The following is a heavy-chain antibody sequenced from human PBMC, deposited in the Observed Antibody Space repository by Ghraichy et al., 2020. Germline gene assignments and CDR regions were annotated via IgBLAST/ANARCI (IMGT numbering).Heavy chain of an antibody. J-gene: IGHJ5*02. D-gene: IGHD3-10*01. CDR2: INSEGLTT. CDR1: GFTFSQYW. CDR3: AREGVGYLALGTFSP. V-gene: IGHV3-74*01. Sequence: GESLNISCEASGFTFSQYWMHWVRQVPGKEPVWVARINSEGLTTAYADSVKGRFTVSRDNGKNMLYLQMNSLRVEDTAVYYCAREGVGYLALGTFSPWGQGTLVTVSS.